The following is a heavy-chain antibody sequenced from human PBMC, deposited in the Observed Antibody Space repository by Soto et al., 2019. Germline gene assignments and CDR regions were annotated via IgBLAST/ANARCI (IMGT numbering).Heavy chain of an antibody. D-gene: IGHD2-2*02. Sequence: GESLKISCKGSGHSFTSYWIGWVLRMPGKGLECMGIIYLGDSDTSYSPSFQCQVTISADRSISTAYLQWSSLKASDTAMYYCARQEYCSTTSCYTVDSWGQGTLVTVSS. CDR3: ARQEYCSTTSCYTVDS. CDR2: IYLGDSDT. CDR1: GHSFTSYW. J-gene: IGHJ4*02. V-gene: IGHV5-51*01.